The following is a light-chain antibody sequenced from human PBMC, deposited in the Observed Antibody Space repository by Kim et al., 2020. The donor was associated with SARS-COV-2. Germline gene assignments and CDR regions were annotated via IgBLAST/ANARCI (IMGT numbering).Light chain of an antibody. CDR3: QQLNSYPRT. V-gene: IGKV1-9*01. CDR2: AAS. CDR1: QGISNH. J-gene: IGKJ1*01. Sequence: ASVGDRVTITCRASQGISNHLAWYQQKPGKAPEVLIYAASTLKTGVPSRFSGSGSGTEFTLTIGSLQPEDFATYSCQQLNSYPRTFGQGTKVDIK.